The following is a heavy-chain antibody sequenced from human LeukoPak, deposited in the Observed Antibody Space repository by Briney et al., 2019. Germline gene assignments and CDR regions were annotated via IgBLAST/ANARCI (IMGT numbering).Heavy chain of an antibody. V-gene: IGHV3-23*01. CDR1: GFTFISYA. Sequence: GGSLRLSCSTSGFTFISYAMSWVRQAPGKGLEWVSAISGSGGSTYYADSVKGRFTISRDNSKNTLYLQMNSLRAEDTAVYYCAKDQAPLSGSYYTELDYWGQGTLVTVSS. CDR3: AKDQAPLSGSYYTELDY. D-gene: IGHD1-26*01. CDR2: ISGSGGST. J-gene: IGHJ4*02.